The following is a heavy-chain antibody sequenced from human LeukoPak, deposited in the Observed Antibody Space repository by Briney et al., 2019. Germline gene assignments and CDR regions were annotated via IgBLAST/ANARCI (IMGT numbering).Heavy chain of an antibody. CDR1: GFTSTNFA. J-gene: IGHJ4*02. D-gene: IGHD3-16*01. V-gene: IGHV1-58*01. Sequence: SVKVSCKASGFTSTNFAVQWVRQARGQRLEWIGWIIVGSGATKCAQDFQERVTITRDLSTSTLYMELRSLTSEDTVVYYCAADLSNPRMGASYLDSWGQGTLVTVSS. CDR3: AADLSNPRMGASYLDS. CDR2: IIVGSGAT.